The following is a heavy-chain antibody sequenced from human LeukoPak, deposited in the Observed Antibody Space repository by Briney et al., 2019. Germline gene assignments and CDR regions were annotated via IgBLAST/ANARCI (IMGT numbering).Heavy chain of an antibody. D-gene: IGHD2-21*02. CDR1: GGSISSGGYY. J-gene: IGHJ4*02. CDR3: ARGPAYCGGDCYSIHFDY. V-gene: IGHV4-31*03. Sequence: SETLSLTCTVSGGSISSGGYYWSWIRQPPGKGLEWIGYIYYSGSTYYNPSLKSRVTISVDTSKNQFSLKLSSVTAADTAVYYCARGPAYCGGDCYSIHFDYWGQGTLVTVSS. CDR2: IYYSGST.